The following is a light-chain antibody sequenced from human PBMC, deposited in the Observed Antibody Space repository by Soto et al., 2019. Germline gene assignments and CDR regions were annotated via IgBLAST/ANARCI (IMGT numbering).Light chain of an antibody. CDR1: QGIRND. CDR3: LQHNTYPFT. Sequence: DLQMTQSPSSLSASVGDRVTITCRASQGIRNDVGWYQQKPGKAPKRLIYAASSLEGGVPSRFGGSGSGTELTLTISSLQPEDFATYYCLQHNTYPFTFGQGTKLDIK. J-gene: IGKJ2*01. V-gene: IGKV1-17*01. CDR2: AAS.